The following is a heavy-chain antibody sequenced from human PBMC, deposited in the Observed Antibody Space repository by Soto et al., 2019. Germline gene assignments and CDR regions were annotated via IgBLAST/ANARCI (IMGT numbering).Heavy chain of an antibody. J-gene: IGHJ4*02. Sequence: EVQMLESGGGLVQPGGSLRLSCAASGFTFSSYAMSWVRQAPGKGLEWVSGISGSGDNTYYADSVKGRFTISRDNSKNTLYLQMDSLRTEDTAVYYCAKVRGMVSPFDYWGQGTLVTVSS. V-gene: IGHV3-23*01. D-gene: IGHD3-3*01. CDR3: AKVRGMVSPFDY. CDR1: GFTFSSYA. CDR2: ISGSGDNT.